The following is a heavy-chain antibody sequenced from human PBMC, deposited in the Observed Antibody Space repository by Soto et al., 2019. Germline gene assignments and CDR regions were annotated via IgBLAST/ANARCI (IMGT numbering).Heavy chain of an antibody. V-gene: IGHV1-18*01. J-gene: IGHJ3*02. CDR2: ISAYNGNT. CDR1: GYTFTSYG. D-gene: IGHD3-10*01. CDR3: ARDYYGSGIEPARQNDAFDI. Sequence: ASVKVSCKASGYTFTSYGISWVRQAPGQGLEWMGWISAYNGNTNYAQKLQGRVTMTTDTSTSTAYMELRSLRSDDTAVYYCARDYYGSGIEPARQNDAFDIWGQGTMVTVSS.